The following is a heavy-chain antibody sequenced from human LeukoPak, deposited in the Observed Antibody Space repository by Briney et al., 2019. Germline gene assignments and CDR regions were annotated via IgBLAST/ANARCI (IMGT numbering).Heavy chain of an antibody. D-gene: IGHD2-15*01. CDR1: GFTFSSYW. CDR3: ARDYCSGGTCYKGY. Sequence: GGSLRPSCAASGFTFSSYWMSWVRRAPGKGLEWLANIKQDGSEKYYVGSVKGRFTISRDNAKNSLYLQMNSLRAEDTAVYYCARDYCSGGTCYKGYWGQGTLVTVSS. V-gene: IGHV3-7*05. CDR2: IKQDGSEK. J-gene: IGHJ4*02.